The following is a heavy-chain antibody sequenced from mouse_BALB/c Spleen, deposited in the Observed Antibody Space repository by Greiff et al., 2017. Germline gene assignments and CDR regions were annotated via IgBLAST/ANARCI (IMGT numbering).Heavy chain of an antibody. V-gene: IGHV14-3*02. D-gene: IGHD1-2*01. Sequence: VQLQQSGAELVKPGASVKLSCTASGFNIKDTYMHWVKQRPEQGLEWIGRIDPANGNTKYDPKFQGKATITADTSSNTAYLQLSSLTSEDTAVYYCALTTAKVYWGQGTTLTVSS. CDR2: IDPANGNT. CDR3: ALTTAKVY. CDR1: GFNIKDTY. J-gene: IGHJ2*01.